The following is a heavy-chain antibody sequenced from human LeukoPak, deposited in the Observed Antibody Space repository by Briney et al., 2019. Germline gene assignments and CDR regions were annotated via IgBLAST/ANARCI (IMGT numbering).Heavy chain of an antibody. CDR3: TTAPMREPEV. V-gene: IGHV3-15*01. Sequence: GGSLRLSCAASGFTFSSYGMHWVRQAPGKGLEWVGRIKSKTDGGTTDYAAPVRGRFTISRDDSKNTLYLQMNSLKTEDTAVYYCTTAPMREPEVWGQGTLVTVSS. CDR2: IKSKTDGGTT. CDR1: GFTFSSYG. J-gene: IGHJ4*02. D-gene: IGHD1-26*01.